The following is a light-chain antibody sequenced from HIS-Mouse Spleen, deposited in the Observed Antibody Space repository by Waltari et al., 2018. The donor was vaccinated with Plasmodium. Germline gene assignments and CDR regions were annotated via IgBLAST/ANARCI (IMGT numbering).Light chain of an antibody. CDR2: EDS. Sequence: SYELTQPPSVSVSPGQTARITCSGDAAPQQYSYWYQQKSGQAPVLVIYEDSKRPPGIPERFSGSSSGTMATLTISGAQVEDEADYYCYSTDSSGNHRVFGGGTKLTVL. J-gene: IGLJ3*02. CDR1: AAPQQY. CDR3: YSTDSSGNHRV. V-gene: IGLV3-10*01.